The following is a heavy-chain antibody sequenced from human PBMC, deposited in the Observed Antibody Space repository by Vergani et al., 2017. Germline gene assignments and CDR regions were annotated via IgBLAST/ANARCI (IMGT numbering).Heavy chain of an antibody. D-gene: IGHD1-26*01. J-gene: IGHJ2*01. Sequence: QLQLKESGPGLVKPSETLSLTCTVSGGSIISSTYYWGWIRQPPGKGLEWIGSISYSGSTYYNPSLRSRVTIFVDTSKNQFSLKLSSVTAADTAVYYCASRWSGSPDNRFDLWGLGTRVTVSS. CDR2: ISYSGST. CDR3: ASRWSGSPDNRFDL. V-gene: IGHV4-39*01. CDR1: GGSIISSTYY.